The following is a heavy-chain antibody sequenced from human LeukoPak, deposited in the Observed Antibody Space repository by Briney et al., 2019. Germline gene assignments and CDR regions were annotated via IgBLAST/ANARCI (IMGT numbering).Heavy chain of an antibody. D-gene: IGHD6-19*01. CDR3: ARVRGSSGWYYFDY. CDR1: GFTFSDYY. CDR2: ISSSGSTI. Sequence: GGSLRLSCAASGFTFSDYYMSWIRQSPGKGLEWVSYISSSGSTIYYADSVKGRFTISRENAKNFLYLQMNSLRAGDTAVYYCARVRGSSGWYYFDYWGQGTLVTVSS. V-gene: IGHV3-11*04. J-gene: IGHJ4*02.